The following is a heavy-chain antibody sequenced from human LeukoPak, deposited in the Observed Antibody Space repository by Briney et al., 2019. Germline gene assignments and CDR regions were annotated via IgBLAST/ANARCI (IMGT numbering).Heavy chain of an antibody. Sequence: GGSLRLSCAASGFTFSSYAMSWVRQAPGKGLEWVSAISGSGGSTYYADSVKGRFTISRDNSKNTLYLQMNSLRAEDTAVYYSAKGGKTYYCGSGSLVGWGQGTLVTVSS. CDR2: ISGSGGST. CDR3: AKGGKTYYCGSGSLVG. CDR1: GFTFSSYA. V-gene: IGHV3-23*01. J-gene: IGHJ4*02. D-gene: IGHD3-10*01.